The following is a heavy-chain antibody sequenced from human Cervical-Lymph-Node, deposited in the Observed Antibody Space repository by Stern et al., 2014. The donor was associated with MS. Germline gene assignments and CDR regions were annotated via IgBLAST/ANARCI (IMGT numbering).Heavy chain of an antibody. D-gene: IGHD4-17*01. CDR3: ATDHGDYALDY. V-gene: IGHV1-24*01. CDR2: FAPEDSET. Sequence: VQLVQSGTEVKKPGASVTVSCKVSGSTLSELAMHWVRQAPGQGLEWMGGFAPEDSETVYAQKFQGRVTMTEDTSTDTAYMEMSSLTSEDTAVYYCATDHGDYALDYWGQGTLVTVSS. J-gene: IGHJ4*02. CDR1: GSTLSELA.